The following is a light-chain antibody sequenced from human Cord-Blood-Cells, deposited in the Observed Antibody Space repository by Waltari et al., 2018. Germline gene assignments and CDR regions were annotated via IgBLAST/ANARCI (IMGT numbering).Light chain of an antibody. V-gene: IGKV3-15*01. J-gene: IGKJ4*01. Sequence: EIVMTQSPATLSVSPGERATLSCRASQSVSSNLAWYQQKPGQAPRLLIYGASTRATGIPARFSGSGSETEFTLTISSLQSEDFAVYYCQQYNNWPPLTFGGGTTVEIK. CDR1: QSVSSN. CDR3: QQYNNWPPLT. CDR2: GAS.